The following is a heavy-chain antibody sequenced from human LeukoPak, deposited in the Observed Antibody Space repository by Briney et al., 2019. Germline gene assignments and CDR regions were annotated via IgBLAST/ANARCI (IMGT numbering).Heavy chain of an antibody. D-gene: IGHD3-22*01. CDR2: ISSSGSTI. V-gene: IGHV3-48*03. CDR3: ASGDDSSLPAPI. CDR1: GFTFSSYE. J-gene: IGHJ1*01. Sequence: PGGSLRLSCAASGFTFSSYEMNWVRQAPGKGLEWVSYISSSGSTIYYADSVKGRFTISRDNAKNSLYLQMNSLRAEDTAVYYCASGDDSSLPAPIWGQGTLVTVSS.